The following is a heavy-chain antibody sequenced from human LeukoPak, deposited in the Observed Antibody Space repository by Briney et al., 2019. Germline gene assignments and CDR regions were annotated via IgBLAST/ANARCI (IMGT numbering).Heavy chain of an antibody. D-gene: IGHD3-10*01. J-gene: IGHJ5*02. CDR3: ARGISGFGTNWFDP. Sequence: ASVKVSCKASGYTFTSYGISWVRQAPGQGLEWMEWISAYNGNTNYAQKLQGRVTMTTDTSTSTAYMELRSLRSDDTAVYYCARGISGFGTNWFDPWGQGTLVTVSS. CDR1: GYTFTSYG. CDR2: ISAYNGNT. V-gene: IGHV1-18*01.